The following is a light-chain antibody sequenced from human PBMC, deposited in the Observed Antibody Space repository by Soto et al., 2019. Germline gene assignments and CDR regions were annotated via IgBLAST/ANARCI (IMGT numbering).Light chain of an antibody. CDR3: AQALQTVT. J-gene: IGKJ4*01. Sequence: IVLTQSPLSLPVTPGESASISCKASQSILLSSGNNYLDWYLQKPGQSPQLLIYLGSTRPSGVPDRFSGSGSGTDFTLKISTVEAEDVGVYYCAQALQTVTFGGGTKVDI. V-gene: IGKV2-28*01. CDR1: QSILLSSGNNY. CDR2: LGS.